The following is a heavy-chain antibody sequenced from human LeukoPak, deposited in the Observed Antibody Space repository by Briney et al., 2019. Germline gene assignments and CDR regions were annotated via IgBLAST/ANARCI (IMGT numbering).Heavy chain of an antibody. Sequence: GGSLRLSCAASGFTFSDYAMSWVRQAPGKGLEWVSSISSSNSYIYYADSVKGRFTISKDAAKISLSLHMHSLRAEDTAVYYCARDLIGGYNGGYFDSWGQGVLVTVSS. CDR3: ARDLIGGYNGGYFDS. J-gene: IGHJ4*02. CDR2: ISSSNSYI. V-gene: IGHV3-21*01. D-gene: IGHD5-24*01. CDR1: GFTFSDYA.